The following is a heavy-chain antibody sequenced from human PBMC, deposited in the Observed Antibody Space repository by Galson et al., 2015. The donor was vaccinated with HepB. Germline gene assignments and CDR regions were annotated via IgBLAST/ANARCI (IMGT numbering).Heavy chain of an antibody. CDR3: AKDSLSSSWAGMDV. D-gene: IGHD6-13*01. CDR1: GFTFSSYS. Sequence: SLRLSCAASGFTFSSYSMNWVRQAPGKGLEWVSYIDTTARNTYNADSVKGRFTISRDNSKNTLYLQMNSLRAEDTAVYYCAKDSLSSSWAGMDVWGQGTTVTVSS. J-gene: IGHJ6*02. V-gene: IGHV3-23*05. CDR2: IDTTARNT.